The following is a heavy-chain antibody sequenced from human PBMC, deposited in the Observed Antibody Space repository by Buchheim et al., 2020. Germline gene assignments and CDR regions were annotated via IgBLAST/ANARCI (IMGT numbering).Heavy chain of an antibody. Sequence: EVQLVESGGGLVKPGGSLRLSCAASGFTFSNAWMSWVRQAPGKGLEWVGRIKSKTDGGTTDYAAPVKGRFTISRDDSKNTLYLKMNSLKTEDTAVYYCTATVTHARRYYYYYGMDVWGQGTT. CDR3: TATVTHARRYYYYYGMDV. V-gene: IGHV3-15*01. CDR2: IKSKTDGGTT. J-gene: IGHJ6*02. D-gene: IGHD4-17*01. CDR1: GFTFSNAW.